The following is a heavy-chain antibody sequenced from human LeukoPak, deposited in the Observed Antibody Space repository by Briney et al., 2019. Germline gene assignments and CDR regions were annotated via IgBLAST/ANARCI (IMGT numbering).Heavy chain of an antibody. V-gene: IGHV4-34*01. D-gene: IGHD2-2*01. Sequence: PSETLSLTCAVYGGSFSGYYWSWIRQPPGKGLEWIGEINHSGSTNYNPSLKSRVTISVDTSKNQFSLKLSSVTAADTAEYYCARGLLGYCSSTSCYSGMDVWGQGTTVTVSS. CDR2: INHSGST. J-gene: IGHJ6*02. CDR3: ARGLLGYCSSTSCYSGMDV. CDR1: GGSFSGYY.